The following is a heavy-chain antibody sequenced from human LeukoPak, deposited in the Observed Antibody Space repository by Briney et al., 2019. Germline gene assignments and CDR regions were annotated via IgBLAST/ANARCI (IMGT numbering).Heavy chain of an antibody. CDR1: VGSLSSYY. V-gene: IGHV4-59*08. Sequence: SETLSHTRTVSVGSLSSYYWSCIRPPPGKGREWMGYIYYSGSTNYNPSLKSRVTIPVDTSKNQFSLKLSSVTAADTAVYYCASSHDYGDVTNWVDPWGQGTLVTVS. CDR3: ASSHDYGDVTNWVDP. CDR2: IYYSGST. D-gene: IGHD4-17*01. J-gene: IGHJ5*02.